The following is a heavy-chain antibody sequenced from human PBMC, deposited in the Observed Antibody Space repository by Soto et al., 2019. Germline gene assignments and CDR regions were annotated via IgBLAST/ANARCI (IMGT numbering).Heavy chain of an antibody. Sequence: DSVQVSCKASGYTFTSYGISWVRQAPGQGLEWMGWISAYNGNTNYAQKLQGRVTMTTDTSTSTAYMELRSLRSDDTAVYDCARVAAAEPVDDWGQRNLVTVYS. CDR1: GYTFTSYG. J-gene: IGHJ4*02. V-gene: IGHV1-18*04. CDR3: ARVAAAEPVDD. D-gene: IGHD6-13*01. CDR2: ISAYNGNT.